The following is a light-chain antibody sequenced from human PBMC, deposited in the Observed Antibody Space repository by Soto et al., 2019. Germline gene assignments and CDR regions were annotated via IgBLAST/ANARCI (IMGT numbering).Light chain of an antibody. J-gene: IGKJ2*01. CDR3: QQYNNWPYT. CDR1: QSVSSN. V-gene: IGKV3-15*01. Sequence: EMVITPAPATLSVSPGKRATLSCRASQSVSSNLAWYQQKPGQAPRLLIYGASTRATGIPARFSGSGSGTEFTLTISSLQSEDFAVYYCQQYNNWPYTFGQGTKVDIK. CDR2: GAS.